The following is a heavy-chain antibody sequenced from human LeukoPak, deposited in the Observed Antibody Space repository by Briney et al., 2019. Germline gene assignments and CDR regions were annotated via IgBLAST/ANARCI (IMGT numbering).Heavy chain of an antibody. D-gene: IGHD6-19*01. CDR3: ARAHSIAVAADTLDY. CDR1: GGSISGSSYY. CDR2: IYYSGST. V-gene: IGHV4-39*07. J-gene: IGHJ4*02. Sequence: SETLSLTCTVSGGSISGSSYYWGWIRQPPGKGLEWIGSIYYSGSTYYNPSLKSRVTISVDTSKNQFSLKLSSVTAADTAVYYCARAHSIAVAADTLDYWGQGTLVTVSS.